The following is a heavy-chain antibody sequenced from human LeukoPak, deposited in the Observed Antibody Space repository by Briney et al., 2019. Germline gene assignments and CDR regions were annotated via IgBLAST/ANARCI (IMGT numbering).Heavy chain of an antibody. D-gene: IGHD1-26*01. CDR1: GGSISSSSYY. CDR2: IYYSGST. V-gene: IGHV4-61*01. CDR3: AREGSGSYFSRSWFDP. Sequence: PSETLSLTCTVSGGSISSSSYYWSWIRQPPGTGLEWIVYIYYSGSTNYNPSLKSRVTISVDTSKNQFSLKLSSVTAADTAVYYCAREGSGSYFSRSWFDPWGQGTLVTVSS. J-gene: IGHJ5*02.